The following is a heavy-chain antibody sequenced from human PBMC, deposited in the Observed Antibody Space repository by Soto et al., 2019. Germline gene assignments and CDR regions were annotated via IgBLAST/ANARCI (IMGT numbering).Heavy chain of an antibody. CDR3: ARDPIWTYTWNYARLNYLDP. D-gene: IGHD1-7*01. Sequence: ASVKVSCKASGYTFTNNVIHWLRQAPGQTLEWMGWIHTAKVNTKYSQKFEARVTLTRDTAASTAYMELNSLRSDDTAVNYCARDPIWTYTWNYARLNYLDPWGQGTLVTVSS. V-gene: IGHV1-3*04. J-gene: IGHJ5*02. CDR1: GYTFTNNV. CDR2: IHTAKVNT.